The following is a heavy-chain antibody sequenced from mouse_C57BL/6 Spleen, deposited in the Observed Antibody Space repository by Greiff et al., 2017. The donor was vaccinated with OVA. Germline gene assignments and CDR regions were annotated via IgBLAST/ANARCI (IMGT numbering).Heavy chain of an antibody. CDR3: ARHCSSYVGAVGY. CDR2: INPSSGYT. J-gene: IGHJ2*01. V-gene: IGHV1-7*01. CDR1: GYTFTSYW. Sequence: QVQLKQSGAELAKPGASVKLSCTASGYTFTSYWMHWVKQRPGQGLEWIGYINPSSGYTKYNQKFKDKATLTADKSSSTAYMQLSSLTYEDSEVYYSARHCSSYVGAVGYWGQGTTLTVSS. D-gene: IGHD1-1*01.